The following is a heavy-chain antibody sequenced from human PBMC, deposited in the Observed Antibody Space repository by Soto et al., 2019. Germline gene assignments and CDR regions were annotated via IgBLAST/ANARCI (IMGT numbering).Heavy chain of an antibody. D-gene: IGHD3-22*01. CDR2: IYYGGTT. CDR3: ARLGAYYQSLDP. CDR1: GGSLSPNY. V-gene: IGHV4-59*08. J-gene: IGHJ5*02. Sequence: PSETLSLTCTVSGGSLSPNYWSWTRQPPGKGLEWIGYIYYGGTTTNNPSLNSRVAISIDTSKNQFSLTLRSVTAADTAVYYCARLGAYYQSLDPWGQGSLVTVSS.